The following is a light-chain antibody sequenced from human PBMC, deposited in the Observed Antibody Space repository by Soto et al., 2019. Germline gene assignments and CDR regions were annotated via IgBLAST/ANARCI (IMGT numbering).Light chain of an antibody. CDR1: QSVNSNY. J-gene: IGKJ1*01. V-gene: IGKV3-20*01. CDR2: GTS. CDR3: RQYDNSPRT. Sequence: EIVLTQSPGTLSLSPGERATLSCRASQSVNSNYLAWHQQKPGQRPRLLMYGTSSRATGIPDRFSGSGSGTDFTLTISRLEPEDFAVYYCRQYDNSPRTFGQGTKVEIK.